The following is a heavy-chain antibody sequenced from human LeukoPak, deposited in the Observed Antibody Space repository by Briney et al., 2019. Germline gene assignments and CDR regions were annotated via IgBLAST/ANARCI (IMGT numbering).Heavy chain of an antibody. D-gene: IGHD4-11*01. V-gene: IGHV3-66*04. CDR2: IYSGGST. Sequence: GGSLRLSRAASGFTVSSNYMSWVRQAPGKGLEWVSVIYSGGSTHYADSEKGRFTISRDNSRNTLYLQMNSLRAEDTAVYYCARLLQSLWFDPWGQGTLVTVSS. CDR1: GFTVSSNY. J-gene: IGHJ5*02. CDR3: ARLLQSLWFDP.